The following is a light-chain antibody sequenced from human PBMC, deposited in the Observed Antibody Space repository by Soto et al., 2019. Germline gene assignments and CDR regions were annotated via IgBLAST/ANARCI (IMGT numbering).Light chain of an antibody. V-gene: IGKV3-20*01. J-gene: IGKJ1*01. CDR3: QQYVSSVT. CDR2: GAS. CDR1: QSVDSSF. Sequence: EIVLTQSPGSLSLSPGERATLSCRASQSVDSSFFAWYQQKPGQAPRLLIYGASNRATGIPDWFSGRGSRKDFTLIITGLEPEDFGVYYCQQYVSSVTFGQGTKVEIK.